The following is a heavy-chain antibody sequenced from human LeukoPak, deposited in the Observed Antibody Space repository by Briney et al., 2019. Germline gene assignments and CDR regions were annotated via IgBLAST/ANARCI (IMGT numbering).Heavy chain of an antibody. CDR2: INSDGSST. CDR3: ARVKAFYDFWSPSAFDI. J-gene: IGHJ3*02. Sequence: GGSLRLPCAASGFTFSSYWMHWVRQAPGKGLVWVSRINSDGSSTSYADSVKGRFTISRDNAKSTLYLQMNSLRAEDTAVYYCARVKAFYDFWSPSAFDIWGQGTMVTVSS. D-gene: IGHD3-3*01. V-gene: IGHV3-74*01. CDR1: GFTFSSYW.